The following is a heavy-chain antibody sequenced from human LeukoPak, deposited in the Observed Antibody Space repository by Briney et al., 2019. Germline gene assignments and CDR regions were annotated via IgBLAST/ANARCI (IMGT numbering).Heavy chain of an antibody. CDR1: QFTFSTYW. CDR3: ARGYTSPWDRAFDI. J-gene: IGHJ3*02. Sequence: GGSLRLSCAASQFTFSTYWMNWVRQAPGKGLEWVANIKQDGSEKYYVDSVKGRFTISRDNAKNSLYLQMNSLRAEDTAVYYCARGYTSPWDRAFDIWGQGTMVTVSS. CDR2: IKQDGSEK. D-gene: IGHD6-19*01. V-gene: IGHV3-7*01.